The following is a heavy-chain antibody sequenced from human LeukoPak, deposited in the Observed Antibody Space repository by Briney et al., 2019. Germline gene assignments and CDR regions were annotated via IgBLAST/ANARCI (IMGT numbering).Heavy chain of an antibody. J-gene: IGHJ3*02. D-gene: IGHD6-6*01. CDR2: ISSDSSYT. CDR3: TSQSSSHAFEI. Sequence: GGSLRLSCAASGFTFSYYYMSWIRQAPGKGLEWVSYISSDSSYTNYADSVKGRFTISRDNAKNSMHLQMNSLRADDTAVYYCTSQSSSHAFEIWGQGTMVTVSS. V-gene: IGHV3-11*03. CDR1: GFTFSYYY.